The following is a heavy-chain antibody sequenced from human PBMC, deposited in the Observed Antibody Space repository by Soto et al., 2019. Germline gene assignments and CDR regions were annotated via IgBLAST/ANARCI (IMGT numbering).Heavy chain of an antibody. CDR2: IYYSGST. D-gene: IGHD2-2*01. Sequence: SETLSLTCTFSGGSISSSSYYWGWIRQPPGKGLEWIGSIYYSGSTYYNPSLKSRVTISVDTSKNQFSLKLSSVTAADTAVYYCGVVVPAATKVYYYYYYMDVWGKGTTVTVSS. CDR1: GGSISSSSYY. V-gene: IGHV4-39*01. J-gene: IGHJ6*03. CDR3: GVVVPAATKVYYYYYYMDV.